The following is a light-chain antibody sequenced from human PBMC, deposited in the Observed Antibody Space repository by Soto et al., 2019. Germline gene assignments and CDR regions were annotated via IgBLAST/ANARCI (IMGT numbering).Light chain of an antibody. V-gene: IGKV3-11*01. CDR2: DAS. J-gene: IGKJ4*01. Sequence: EIVLTQSPATLSWSPGERATLSCRASQSVSSYLAWYQQKPGQAPRLLIYDASNRATGIPARFSGSGSGTDFTLTISSLGPEDFAVYYCQQRSNWPPRLTFGGATKVEIK. CDR1: QSVSSY. CDR3: QQRSNWPPRLT.